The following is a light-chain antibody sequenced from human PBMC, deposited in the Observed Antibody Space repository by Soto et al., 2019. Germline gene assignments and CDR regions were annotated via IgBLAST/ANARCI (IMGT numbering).Light chain of an antibody. Sequence: DIQMTQSPSSLSASVGDRVTITCRASQTISNWLAWYQQKPGRAPKLLIYAASTLESGVPSRFSGRGSGTEFTLTISCLQPDDFATYYCQHSNSHLCTFGQGTKLEIK. V-gene: IGKV1-5*01. CDR2: AAS. J-gene: IGKJ2*02. CDR3: QHSNSHLCT. CDR1: QTISNW.